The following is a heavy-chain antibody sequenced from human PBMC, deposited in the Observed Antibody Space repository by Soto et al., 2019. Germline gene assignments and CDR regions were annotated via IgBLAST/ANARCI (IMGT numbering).Heavy chain of an antibody. J-gene: IGHJ6*02. CDR1: GYSFTDYH. Sequence: ASVKVSCKASGYSFTDYHIHWVRQAPVQGLEWLGRINPKSGGTSTAQKFQGWVTMTTDTSISTASMERTRLTSDDTAIYYCARGDSTDCSNGVCSFFYNHDMDVWGQGTTVSVSS. CDR3: ARGDSTDCSNGVCSFFYNHDMDV. V-gene: IGHV1-2*04. CDR2: INPKSGGT. D-gene: IGHD2-8*01.